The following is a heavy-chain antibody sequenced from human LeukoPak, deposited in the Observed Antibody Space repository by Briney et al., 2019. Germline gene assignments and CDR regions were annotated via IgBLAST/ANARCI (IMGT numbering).Heavy chain of an antibody. Sequence: SQTLSLTCVIAGDSVSSNSAAWNWIRQSPSRGLEWLGRTYYRSKWYNDYAVSAKSRITINPDTSKNQFSLQLNSVTPEDTAVYYCARAIDDSSGDTFDIRGQGTMVTVSS. CDR3: ARAIDDSSGDTFDI. CDR2: TYYRSKWYN. CDR1: GDSVSSNSAA. J-gene: IGHJ3*02. D-gene: IGHD3-22*01. V-gene: IGHV6-1*01.